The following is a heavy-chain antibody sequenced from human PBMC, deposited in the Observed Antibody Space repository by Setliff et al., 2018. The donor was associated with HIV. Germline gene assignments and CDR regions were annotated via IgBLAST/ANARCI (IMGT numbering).Heavy chain of an antibody. Sequence: AGSLRLSCAASGFSFSSYGMNWVRQAPGKGLEWVSYISSTSSNIYYVDSVEGRFTISSDNADNSLYLQMNSLRAEDTAVYYCARYALAVPGYHNAFDIWGQGTMVTVSS. J-gene: IGHJ3*02. CDR2: ISSTSSNI. V-gene: IGHV3-48*01. CDR3: ARYALAVPGYHNAFDI. CDR1: GFSFSSYG. D-gene: IGHD6-19*01.